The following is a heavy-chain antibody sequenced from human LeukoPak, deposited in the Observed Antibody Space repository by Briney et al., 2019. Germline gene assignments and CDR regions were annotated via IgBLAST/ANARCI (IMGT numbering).Heavy chain of an antibody. D-gene: IGHD4-23*01. CDR2: ISYAGSNK. Sequence: VGSLRLSCAASGFTFSSYAMHCVRQAPGKGLERVAVISYAGSNKYYADSVKGRFTISRDNSKNTLYLQMNSLRAEDTAVYYCARANDNGGYEFDYWGQGTLVTVSS. V-gene: IGHV3-30-3*01. CDR3: ARANDNGGYEFDY. J-gene: IGHJ4*02. CDR1: GFTFSSYA.